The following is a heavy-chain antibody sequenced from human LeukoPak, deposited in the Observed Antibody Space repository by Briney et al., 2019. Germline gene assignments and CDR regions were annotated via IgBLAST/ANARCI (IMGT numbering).Heavy chain of an antibody. V-gene: IGHV1-2*06. Sequence: GASVKVSCKASGYTFTGYYMNWVRQAPGQGLEWMGRINPNNGGTNYAQKFQGRVTMTRDTSISTAYMELSRLRSDDTAVYYCETKVATMTQWGQGTLVTVSS. CDR2: INPNNGGT. CDR3: ETKVATMTQ. CDR1: GYTFTGYY. D-gene: IGHD5-12*01. J-gene: IGHJ4*02.